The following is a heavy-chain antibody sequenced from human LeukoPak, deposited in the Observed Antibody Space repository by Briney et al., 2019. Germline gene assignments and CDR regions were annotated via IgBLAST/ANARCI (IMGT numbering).Heavy chain of an antibody. CDR2: IKSKADGGTT. V-gene: IGHV3-15*01. Sequence: NPGGSLRLSCAASGFTFINAWMSWVRQAPGKGLEWVGRIKSKADGGTTDYAASVKGRFTISRDNSENTLQMNSLKTEDTAVYYCTTEYEGSGSAFDIWGQGTMVTVSS. CDR3: TTEYEGSGSAFDI. D-gene: IGHD1-26*01. J-gene: IGHJ3*02. CDR1: GFTFINAW.